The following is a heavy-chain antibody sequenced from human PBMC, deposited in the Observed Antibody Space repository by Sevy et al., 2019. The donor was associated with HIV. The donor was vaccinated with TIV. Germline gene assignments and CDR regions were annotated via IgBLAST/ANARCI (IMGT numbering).Heavy chain of an antibody. CDR2: INTDSRIT. V-gene: IGHV3-74*01. CDR1: GFTFSTYW. D-gene: IGHD3-16*01. CDR3: ARDQDGGPVFTPGDGFDF. J-gene: IGHJ3*01. Sequence: GGSLRLSCAASGFTFSTYWMFWVRQAPGKGLVWVSRINTDSRITTYADSVKGRFTISRDNAKNTVYLRMNSLRADDTAMYYCARDQDGGPVFTPGDGFDFWGQGTLVTVSS.